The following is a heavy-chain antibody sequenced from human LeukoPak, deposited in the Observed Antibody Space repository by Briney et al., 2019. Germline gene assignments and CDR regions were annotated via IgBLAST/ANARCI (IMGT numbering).Heavy chain of an antibody. V-gene: IGHV3-11*01. Sequence: PGGSLRLSCAASGFTFSDYYMTWIRQAPGKGLEWVSYITNSGITTYYADSVKGRFTISRDNAKNSLYLQMNSLRAEDTAVYYCAKNPSVAGTGGFFDYWGQGTLVTVSS. CDR3: AKNPSVAGTGGFFDY. CDR1: GFTFSDYY. D-gene: IGHD6-19*01. J-gene: IGHJ4*02. CDR2: ITNSGITT.